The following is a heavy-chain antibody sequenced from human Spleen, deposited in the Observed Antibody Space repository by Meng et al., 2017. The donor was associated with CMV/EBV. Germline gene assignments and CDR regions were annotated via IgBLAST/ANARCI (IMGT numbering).Heavy chain of an antibody. CDR3: ARQFTKFASMDV. D-gene: IGHD3-3*01. V-gene: IGHV5-51*01. CDR1: GYSFTNHW. CDR2: IYAGDSNM. Sequence: KVSCKGSGYSFTNHWIAWVRQTPGRGLEWMGFIYAGDSNMKYSPSFQGQVTISVDKSINTAYLQWSSLKASDTATYYCARQFTKFASMDVWGQGTTVTVSS. J-gene: IGHJ6*02.